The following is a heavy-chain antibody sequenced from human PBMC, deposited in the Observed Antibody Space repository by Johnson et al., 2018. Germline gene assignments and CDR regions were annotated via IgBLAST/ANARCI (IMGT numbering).Heavy chain of an antibody. J-gene: IGHJ1*01. V-gene: IGHV3-33*01. CDR2: IWFDGTNK. D-gene: IGHD5/OR15-5a*01. CDR1: GFTFSHYG. Sequence: QVQLVQSGGGVVQPGRSLRLSCAASGFTFSHYGMHWVRQAPGKGLEWLALIWFDGTNKYHADSVMGRFTISRNNSKNTLDLQMNSLRGEDTAVYYCAREAEYSVEYFQYWGQGTLVTVSS. CDR3: AREAEYSVEYFQY.